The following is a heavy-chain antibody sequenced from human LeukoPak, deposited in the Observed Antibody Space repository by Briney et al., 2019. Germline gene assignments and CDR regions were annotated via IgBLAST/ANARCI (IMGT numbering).Heavy chain of an antibody. CDR2: INPSNGNT. Sequence: GASVKVSCKASGYTFTSYSIHWVRQAPGQGLEWMGWINPSNGNTNYSQKFQGRVTITRDTSASTVYMELSSLRSEDTAVYYCARDSALYDDLWSGYYPLDYWGHGTLVTVSS. CDR3: ARDSALYDDLWSGYYPLDY. J-gene: IGHJ4*01. V-gene: IGHV1-3*01. D-gene: IGHD3-3*01. CDR1: GYTFTSYS.